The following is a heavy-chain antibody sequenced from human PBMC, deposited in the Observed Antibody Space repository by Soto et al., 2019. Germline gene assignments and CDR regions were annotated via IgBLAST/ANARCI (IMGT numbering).Heavy chain of an antibody. D-gene: IGHD4-17*01. V-gene: IGHV3-48*03. CDR2: IHSGGSRI. Sequence: EVQLVESGGGLVQPGGSLILSCAASGFTFSTYHMNWVRQAPGKGLEWVSYIHSGGSRIYYADSVKGRFTISRDNAKNSLYLQMNSLRAEDTAVYYCAREGSTVTTNYHYAMDVWGQGTTGTVS. CDR3: AREGSTVTTNYHYAMDV. CDR1: GFTFSTYH. J-gene: IGHJ6*02.